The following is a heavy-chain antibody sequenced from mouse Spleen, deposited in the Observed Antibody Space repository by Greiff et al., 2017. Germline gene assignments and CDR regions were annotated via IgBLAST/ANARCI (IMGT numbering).Heavy chain of an antibody. CDR3: ARGLGYFDY. CDR2: INPNNGGT. D-gene: IGHD3-3*01. V-gene: IGHV1-26*01. Sequence: VQLQQSGPELVKPGASVKISCKASGNTFTDYYMNWVKQSHGKSLEWIGDINPNNGGTSYNQKFKGKATLTVDKSSSTAYMEIRSLTSEDSAVYYCARGLGYFDYWGQGTTLTVSS. J-gene: IGHJ2*01. CDR1: GNTFTDYY.